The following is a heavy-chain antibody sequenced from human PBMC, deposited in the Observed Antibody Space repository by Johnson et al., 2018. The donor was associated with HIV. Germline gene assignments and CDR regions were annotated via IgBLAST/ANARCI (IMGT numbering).Heavy chain of an antibody. V-gene: IGHV3-13*05. CDR1: GFTFSSYD. J-gene: IGHJ3*02. CDR3: ARDEVAGAFDS. Sequence: VQLVESGGGLVQPGGSLRLSCAASGFTFSSYDMHWVRQATGKGLEWVSAIGTAGDPYYPGSVKGRFTISSENAKNTLYLQMNSLRAEDTAVYYCARDEVAGAFDSWGQGTMVTVSS. CDR2: IGTAGDP.